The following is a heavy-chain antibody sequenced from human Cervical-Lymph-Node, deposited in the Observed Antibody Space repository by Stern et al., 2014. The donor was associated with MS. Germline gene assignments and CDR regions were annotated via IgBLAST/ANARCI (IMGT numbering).Heavy chain of an antibody. V-gene: IGHV5-51*01. CDR3: ARHVQGFDY. CDR1: GYSFTIYY. J-gene: IGHJ4*02. CDR2: IYPYDSDT. Sequence: EVQLVQSGAEVKTPGESLKISCQLSGYSFTIYYIAWVRQMPGNGLEWMGVIYPYDSDTTYSPSFQGQVTISADKSITTAYLQWSSLRASDTAMYYCARHVQGFDYWGQGTLVTVSS.